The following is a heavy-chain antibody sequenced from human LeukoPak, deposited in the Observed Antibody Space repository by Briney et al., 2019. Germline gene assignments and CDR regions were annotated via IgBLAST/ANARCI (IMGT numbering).Heavy chain of an antibody. CDR1: GYSFTSYW. D-gene: IGHD4-17*01. V-gene: IGHV5-51*01. CDR3: ARALRTGQGDYVPVL. Sequence: GESLQISCKGSGYSFTSYWISWVRQMPGKGLEWMGIIYPGDSETRYSPSFQGQVTISADKSIGTMYLQWSSLKASDTAMYYCARALRTGQGDYVPVLWGQGTLVIVSS. J-gene: IGHJ4*02. CDR2: IYPGDSET.